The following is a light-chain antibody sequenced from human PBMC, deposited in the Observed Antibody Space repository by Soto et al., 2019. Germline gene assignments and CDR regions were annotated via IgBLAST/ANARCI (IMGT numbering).Light chain of an antibody. J-gene: IGKJ4*01. CDR1: QGISSY. CDR2: AAS. V-gene: IGKV1-9*01. Sequence: DIQLTQSPSFLSASVGDRVTITCRASQGISSYLAWYQQKPGKAPKLLIYAASTLQSGVPSRFSGSGSGTEFTLTISSLQPEDFATYSCQRLNSYPFTVGGGTKVDIK. CDR3: QRLNSYPFT.